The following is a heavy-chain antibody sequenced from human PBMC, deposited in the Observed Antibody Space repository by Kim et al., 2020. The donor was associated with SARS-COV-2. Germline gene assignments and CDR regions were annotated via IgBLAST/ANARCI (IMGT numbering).Heavy chain of an antibody. Sequence: GGSLRLSCAASGFTFSSYAMSWVRQAPGKGLEWVSAISGSGGSTYYADSVKGRFTISRDNSKNTLYLQMNSLRAEDTAVYYCAKDRYYYDSSGYSITENYFDYWGQGTLVTVSS. J-gene: IGHJ4*02. CDR1: GFTFSSYA. D-gene: IGHD3-22*01. CDR3: AKDRYYYDSSGYSITENYFDY. V-gene: IGHV3-23*01. CDR2: ISGSGGST.